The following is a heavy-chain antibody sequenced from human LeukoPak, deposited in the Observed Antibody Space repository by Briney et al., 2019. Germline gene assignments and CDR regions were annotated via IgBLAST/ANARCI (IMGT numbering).Heavy chain of an antibody. CDR1: GFTFSSYS. D-gene: IGHD4-23*01. J-gene: IGHJ3*02. CDR3: ARGSVVQGGAFDI. Sequence: PGGSLRLSCAASGFTFSSYSMNWVRQAPGKGLEWVSYISSSSSTIYYADSVKGRFTISRDNAKISLYLQMNSLRAEDTAVYYCARGSVVQGGAFDIWGQGTMVTVSS. CDR2: ISSSSSTI. V-gene: IGHV3-48*04.